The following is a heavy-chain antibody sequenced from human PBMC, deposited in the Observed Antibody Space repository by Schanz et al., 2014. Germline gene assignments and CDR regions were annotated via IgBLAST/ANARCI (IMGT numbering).Heavy chain of an antibody. V-gene: IGHV1-46*03. Sequence: QVQLVQSGAEVKKPGASVKVSCKASGYTFVSYSMHFLLQAPGQWLEWMGMINPSGGSTTYAQKFQGRVAMTRDTSTSTVYMELSSLRAEDTAVYYCARDGVDAAAGGNYWGQGTLVTVSS. CDR3: ARDGVDAAAGGNY. CDR2: INPSGGST. J-gene: IGHJ4*02. D-gene: IGHD6-13*01. CDR1: GYTFVSYS.